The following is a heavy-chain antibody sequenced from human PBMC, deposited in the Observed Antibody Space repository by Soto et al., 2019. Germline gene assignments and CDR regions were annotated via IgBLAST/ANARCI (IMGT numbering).Heavy chain of an antibody. CDR2: ISGSGGST. J-gene: IGHJ5*02. D-gene: IGHD3-22*01. Sequence: GSLRLSCAASGFTFSSYAMSWVRQAPGKGLEWVSAISGSGGSTYYADSVKSRLTITKDTSKNQVVLTMTNMDPVDTATYYCAHSLIGYYYDSSGSNWFDPWGQGTLVTVSS. CDR1: GFTFSSYA. CDR3: AHSLIGYYYDSSGSNWFDP. V-gene: IGHV3-23*01.